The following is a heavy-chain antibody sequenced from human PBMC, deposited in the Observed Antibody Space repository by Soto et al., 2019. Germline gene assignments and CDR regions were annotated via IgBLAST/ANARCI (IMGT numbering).Heavy chain of an antibody. CDR2: INHSGST. V-gene: IGHV4-34*01. J-gene: IGHJ6*02. Sequence: WETLSLTCAVYGGSFSGYYWSWIRQPPGKGLEWIGEINHSGSTNYNPSLKSRVTISVDTSKNQFSLKLSSVTAADTAVYYCASGAAGMGNYYYYYGMDVWGQGTTVTVSS. CDR1: GGSFSGYY. CDR3: ASGAAGMGNYYYYYGMDV. D-gene: IGHD6-13*01.